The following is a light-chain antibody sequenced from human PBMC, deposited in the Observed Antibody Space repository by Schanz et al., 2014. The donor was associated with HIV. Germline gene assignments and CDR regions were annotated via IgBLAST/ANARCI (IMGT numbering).Light chain of an antibody. V-gene: IGKV3-15*01. CDR1: QSVSTM. CDR2: RIS. CDR3: QQYGSPPWT. J-gene: IGKJ1*01. Sequence: EVVMTQSPATLSVPPGGTVTLSCRASQSVSTMLDWFQQKPGQAPRLLIYRISTRATGIPARFSGSGSGTDFSLTISRLEPEDYAMYYCQQYGSPPWTFGQGTKVEVK.